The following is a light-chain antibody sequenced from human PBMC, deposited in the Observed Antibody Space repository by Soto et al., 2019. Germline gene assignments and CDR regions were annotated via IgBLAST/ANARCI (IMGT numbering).Light chain of an antibody. J-gene: IGKJ5*01. CDR2: AAS. Sequence: DIQMNQSQSSLSASVVDRVTITCRASQSISSYLNWYQQKPGKAPKLLIYAASSLQSGVPSRFSGSGSGTDFTLTISSLQPEDFATYYCQQSYSTPITFGQGTRLEIK. V-gene: IGKV1-39*01. CDR1: QSISSY. CDR3: QQSYSTPIT.